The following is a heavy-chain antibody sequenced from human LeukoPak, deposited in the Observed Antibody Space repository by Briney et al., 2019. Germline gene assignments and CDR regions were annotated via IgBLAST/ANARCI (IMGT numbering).Heavy chain of an antibody. V-gene: IGHV3-21*01. CDR2: ISSSSSYI. CDR1: GFTFSSYS. J-gene: IGHJ4*02. D-gene: IGHD5-18*01. Sequence: GGSLRLSCAASGFTFSSYSMNWVRQAPGKGLEWVSSISSSSSYIYYADSVKGRFTVSRDNAKNSLYLQMNSLRAEDTAVYYCARPYSYGLDFDYWGQGTLVTVSS. CDR3: ARPYSYGLDFDY.